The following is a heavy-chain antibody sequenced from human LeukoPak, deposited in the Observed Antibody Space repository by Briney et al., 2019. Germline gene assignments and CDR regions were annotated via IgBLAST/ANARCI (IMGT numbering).Heavy chain of an antibody. CDR1: GGSLRSHY. CDR2: IYYSGST. CDR3: ARDLKRGYSYGSLYGMDV. V-gene: IGHV4-59*11. D-gene: IGHD5-18*01. Sequence: PSETLSLTCTLSGGSLRSHYWSWIRQPPGKALEWLGHIYYSGSTTYSPSLKSRLTISVDTSRNQFSLSLISVTAADTAVYYCARDLKRGYSYGSLYGMDVRGQGTTVTVSS. J-gene: IGHJ6*02.